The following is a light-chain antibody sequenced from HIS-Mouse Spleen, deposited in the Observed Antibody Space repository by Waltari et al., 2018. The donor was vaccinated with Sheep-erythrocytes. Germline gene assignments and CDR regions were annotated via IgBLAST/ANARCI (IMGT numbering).Light chain of an antibody. CDR2: LGS. J-gene: IGKJ3*01. CDR1: QSLLHSNGYNY. V-gene: IGKV2-28*01. CDR3: MQALQTPIFT. Sequence: DIVMTQYPLSLPVTPGEPASISCRSSQSLLHSNGYNYLDWYLQKPGQSPQLLIYLGSNRASGVPDRFSGSGSGTDFTLKFSRVEAEDVGVYYCMQALQTPIFTFGPGTKVDIK.